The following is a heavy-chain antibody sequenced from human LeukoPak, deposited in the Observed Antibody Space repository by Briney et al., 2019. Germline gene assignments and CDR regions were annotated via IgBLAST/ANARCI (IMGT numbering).Heavy chain of an antibody. CDR3: ARGGSYCSSTSCYSD. CDR1: GGTFSSYA. Sequence: GASVKVSCKASGGTFSSYAISWVRQAPGQGLEWMGGIIPIFGTANYAQKFQGRVTITADESTSTAYMELSSLRSEDTAVYYCARGGSYCSSTSCYSDWGQGTLVTVSS. V-gene: IGHV1-69*01. J-gene: IGHJ4*02. D-gene: IGHD2-2*01. CDR2: IIPIFGTA.